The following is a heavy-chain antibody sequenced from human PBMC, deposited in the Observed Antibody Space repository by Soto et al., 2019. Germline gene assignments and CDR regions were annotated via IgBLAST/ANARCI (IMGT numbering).Heavy chain of an antibody. D-gene: IGHD6-13*01. CDR2: IYTGGST. CDR3: AKCMGSSWIGVIDN. Sequence: GGSLRLSCASSVFTVSTNYMSWVRQSPGKGLEWVSVIYTGGSTYYADSVKGRFTISRDNSKNRLFLQMNSLRAEDMAIYYCAKCMGSSWIGVIDNWGQGTLVTVSS. CDR1: VFTVSTNY. V-gene: IGHV3-53*01. J-gene: IGHJ4*02.